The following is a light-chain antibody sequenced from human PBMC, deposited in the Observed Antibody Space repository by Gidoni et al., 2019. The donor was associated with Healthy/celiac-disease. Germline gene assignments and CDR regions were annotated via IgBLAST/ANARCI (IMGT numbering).Light chain of an antibody. V-gene: IGLV2-23*01. CDR3: CSYAGSSAHVV. J-gene: IGLJ2*01. CDR2: ECS. Sequence: QSALTQPASVSGSPGQSSTISCTGTSSDVGSYNLVAWYQQHPGKAPKLMIYECSKRPSGVSNRFSGSHSGNTASLTISGLQAEDEADYYCCSYAGSSAHVVFGGGTKLTVL. CDR1: SSDVGSYNL.